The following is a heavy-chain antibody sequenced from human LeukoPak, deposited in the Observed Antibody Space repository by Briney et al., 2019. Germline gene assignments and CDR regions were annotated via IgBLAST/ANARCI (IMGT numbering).Heavy chain of an antibody. D-gene: IGHD3-10*01. V-gene: IGHV4-39*07. CDR1: GGSISSSSYF. CDR3: ARDRGYFDL. Sequence: SETLSLTCTVSGGSISSSSYFWGWIRQPPEKGLEWIGSIYYSGSSYYNPSLKSRVTISVDTSKNQFSLKLSSVTAADTAVYYCARDRGYFDLWGRGTLVTVSS. CDR2: IYYSGSS. J-gene: IGHJ2*01.